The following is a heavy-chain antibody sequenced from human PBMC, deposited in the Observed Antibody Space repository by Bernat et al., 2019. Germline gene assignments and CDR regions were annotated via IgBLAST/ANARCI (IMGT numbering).Heavy chain of an antibody. Sequence: VQLVESGGGLVQPGGSLRLSCAASGFTFSSYAMTWVRQAPGKGLEWVSAICDSGGCTYYADSVKGRFTISRDNSKNTLYLQMNSLRAEDTAVYYCAKGIRGTGTNYFDYWGQGTLVTVSS. CDR2: ICDSGGCT. CDR1: GFTFSSYA. CDR3: AKGIRGTGTNYFDY. V-gene: IGHV3-23*04. J-gene: IGHJ4*02. D-gene: IGHD3-10*01.